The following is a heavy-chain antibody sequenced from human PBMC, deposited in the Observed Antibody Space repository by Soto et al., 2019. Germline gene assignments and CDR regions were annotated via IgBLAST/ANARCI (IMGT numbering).Heavy chain of an antibody. CDR3: NRGIWGTVTSNWFDP. CDR2: IRSKAYGGTT. V-gene: IGHV3-49*04. J-gene: IGHJ5*02. D-gene: IGHD4-4*01. Sequence: PGGSLRLSCTASGFTFGDYAMSWVRQAPGKGLEWVGFIRSKAYGGTTEYAASVKGRFTISRDDSKSIAYLQMNSLKTGDTAVYYCNRGIWGTVTSNWFDPWGQGTLVTVSS. CDR1: GFTFGDYA.